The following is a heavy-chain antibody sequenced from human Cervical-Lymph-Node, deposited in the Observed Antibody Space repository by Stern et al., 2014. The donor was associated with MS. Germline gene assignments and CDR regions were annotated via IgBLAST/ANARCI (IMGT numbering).Heavy chain of an antibody. J-gene: IGHJ2*01. CDR1: GGSVSSGSYY. CDR3: ARVSADFKNWYFDL. V-gene: IGHV4-61*01. Sequence: LQLQESGPGLVKPSETLSLTCTVSGGSVSSGSYYWSWIRQPPGQGLEWIGYIYYSGSTNYNPSLKSRVTISVDTSKNQFSLKLSSVTAADTAVYYCARVSADFKNWYFDLWGRGTLVTVSS. CDR2: IYYSGST. D-gene: IGHD3-3*01.